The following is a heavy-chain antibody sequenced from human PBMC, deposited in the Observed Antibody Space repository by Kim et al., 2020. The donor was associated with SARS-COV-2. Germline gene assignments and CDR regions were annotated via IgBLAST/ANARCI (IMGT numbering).Heavy chain of an antibody. J-gene: IGHJ4*02. CDR3: AKRGTFGYSDY. D-gene: IGHD1-1*01. Sequence: TYYADSVKGRFTISRDNALNTLYLERNSLRAGDTTIYYCAKRGTFGYSDYWGRGTLVTVSS. V-gene: IGHV3-23*01. CDR2: T.